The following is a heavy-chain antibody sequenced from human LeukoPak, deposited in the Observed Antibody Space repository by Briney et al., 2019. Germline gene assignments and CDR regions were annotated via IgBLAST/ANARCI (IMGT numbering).Heavy chain of an antibody. CDR3: ARPDYYDSSGSDAFDI. V-gene: IGHV4-39*01. Sequence: SETLSLTCTVSGGSISSSSYYWGWIRQPPGKGLEWIGSIYYSGSTYYNPSRKSRITISVDTSKNQFSLKLSSVTAADTAVYYCARPDYYDSSGSDAFDIWGQGTMVTVSS. CDR2: IYYSGST. CDR1: GGSISSSSYY. J-gene: IGHJ3*02. D-gene: IGHD3-22*01.